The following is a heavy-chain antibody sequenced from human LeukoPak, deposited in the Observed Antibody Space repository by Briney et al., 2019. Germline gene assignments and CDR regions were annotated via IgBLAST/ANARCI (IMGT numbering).Heavy chain of an antibody. Sequence: ASVRVSCKASGYTFTSYDINWVRQATGQGLEWMGWMNPNSGNTGYVQKFQGRVTITRNTSISTAYMELSSLRSEDTAVYYCARGVNTYLWFGGDYMDVWGKGSTVTVSS. D-gene: IGHD3-16*01. CDR2: MNPNSGNT. CDR3: ARGVNTYLWFGGDYMDV. J-gene: IGHJ6*03. V-gene: IGHV1-8*03. CDR1: GYTFTSYD.